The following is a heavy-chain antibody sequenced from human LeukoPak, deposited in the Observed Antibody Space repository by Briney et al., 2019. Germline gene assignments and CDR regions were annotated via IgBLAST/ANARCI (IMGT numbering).Heavy chain of an antibody. CDR1: GGSISSDIYF. D-gene: IGHD6-19*01. Sequence: PSETLSLTCSVSGGSISSDIYFWGWIRQPPGKGLEWIGIIFYSGSTYYNPSLKSRVTISIDTSKSQFSLKVSSVTAADTAVYYCARAKYSSGGNWFDPWGQGALVIVSS. J-gene: IGHJ5*02. CDR2: IFYSGST. V-gene: IGHV4-39*07. CDR3: ARAKYSSGGNWFDP.